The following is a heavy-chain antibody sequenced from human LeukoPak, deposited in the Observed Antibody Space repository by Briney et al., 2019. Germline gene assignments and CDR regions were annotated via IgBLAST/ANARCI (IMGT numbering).Heavy chain of an antibody. CDR3: ASSKDYHDSSGYARTLDY. V-gene: IGHV1-69*13. CDR2: IIPIFGTA. D-gene: IGHD3-22*01. J-gene: IGHJ4*02. Sequence: GASVKVSCKTSGGTFRSYAISWVRQAPEQGLEWMGGIIPIFGTANYAQKFQGRVTITADESTSTAYMELSSLRSEDTAIYYCASSKDYHDSSGYARTLDYWGQGTLVTVSS. CDR1: GGTFRSYA.